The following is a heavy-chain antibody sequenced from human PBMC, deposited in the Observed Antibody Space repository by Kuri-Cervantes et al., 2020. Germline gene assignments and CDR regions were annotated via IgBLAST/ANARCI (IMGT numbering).Heavy chain of an antibody. Sequence: SETLSLTCTVPGGSINTYYWTWIRQPPGKGLEWIGYIYYSGSTNYNPSLKSRVTISVDTSKNQFSLKLSSVTAADTAVYYCARDNLNFGFDYWGQGTLVTVSS. CDR3: ARDNLNFGFDY. D-gene: IGHD3-10*01. CDR1: GGSINTYY. J-gene: IGHJ4*02. V-gene: IGHV4-59*01. CDR2: IYYSGST.